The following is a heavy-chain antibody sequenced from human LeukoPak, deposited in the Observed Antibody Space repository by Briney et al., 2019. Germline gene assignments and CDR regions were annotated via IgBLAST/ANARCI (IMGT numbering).Heavy chain of an antibody. CDR2: INPSGGSK. Sequence: ASVTDSCKASGCTFTNYYMHWVRQPPGQELEGMGIINPSGGSKSNTHTFQGRVTGNSDTYTRTVYMELSSLGSEDVAVYECARNRRCRYFDPDYWGQGTLVTVS. D-gene: IGHD3-9*01. CDR1: GCTFTNYY. J-gene: IGHJ4*02. V-gene: IGHV1-46*01. CDR3: ARNRRCRYFDPDY.